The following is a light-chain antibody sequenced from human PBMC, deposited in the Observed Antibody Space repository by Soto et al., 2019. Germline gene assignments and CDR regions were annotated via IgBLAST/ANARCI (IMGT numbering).Light chain of an antibody. CDR2: GAS. J-gene: IGKJ2*01. Sequence: EIVLTQSPGTLSLSPGERATLSCRASQSVSSSSYLAWYQQKPGQAPRLLIYGASSRATGIPDRFSGSGSATDFTLTISRLEPEDFAVYYCRQYGSSPSYTFGKGTQLEIK. CDR1: QSVSSSSY. CDR3: RQYGSSPSYT. V-gene: IGKV3-20*01.